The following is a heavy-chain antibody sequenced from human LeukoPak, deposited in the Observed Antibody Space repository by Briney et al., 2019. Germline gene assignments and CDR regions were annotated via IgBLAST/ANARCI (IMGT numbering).Heavy chain of an antibody. CDR3: ARDSGTTGEVKFDP. CDR1: GGSIHSY. Sequence: SETLSLTCTVSGGSIHSYWSWIRQPAGKGLEWIGRISGSGTITYNPALPRRLTISIDTSKYQFSLKLMSVTAADTAVYYCARDSGTTGEVKFDPCGQGTLVTAPS. D-gene: IGHD3-10*01. J-gene: IGHJ5*02. V-gene: IGHV4-4*07. CDR2: ISGSGTI.